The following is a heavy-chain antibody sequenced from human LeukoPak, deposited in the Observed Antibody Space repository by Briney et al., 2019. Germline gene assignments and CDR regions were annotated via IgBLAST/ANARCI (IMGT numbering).Heavy chain of an antibody. CDR1: GGTFSSYA. V-gene: IGHV1-69*06. Sequence: SVKVSCKASGGTFSSYAISWVRQAPGQGLEWMGGIIPIFGTANYAQKFQGRVTITADKSTSTAYMELSSLRSEDTAVYYCARTIAAADTFYYYYYYMDVWGKGTTVTVSS. CDR3: ARTIAAADTFYYYYYYMDV. J-gene: IGHJ6*03. CDR2: IIPIFGTA. D-gene: IGHD6-13*01.